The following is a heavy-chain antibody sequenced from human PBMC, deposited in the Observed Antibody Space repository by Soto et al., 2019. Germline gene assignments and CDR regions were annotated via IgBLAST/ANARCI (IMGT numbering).Heavy chain of an antibody. CDR2: ITSGSDYI. CDR3: ARGHVVTIFRRGHRGSFDQ. V-gene: IGHV3-21*01. J-gene: IGHJ4*02. CDR1: GFTFSSYT. Sequence: EVRLVESGGGLVNSGGSLRLSCAASGFTFSSYTMNWVRQAPGKGLEWVAFITSGSDYIYYADSVKGRFTISRDDENNSLCLQMSSLRAEDTTVYYCARGHVVTIFRRGHRGSFDQWSQGTLVTVSS. D-gene: IGHD3-10*01.